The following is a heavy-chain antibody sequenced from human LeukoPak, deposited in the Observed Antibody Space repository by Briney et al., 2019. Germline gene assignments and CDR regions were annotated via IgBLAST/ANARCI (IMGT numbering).Heavy chain of an antibody. CDR1: GGSFSGYY. J-gene: IGHJ4*02. V-gene: IGHV4-34*01. Sequence: PSETLSLTCAVYGGSFSGYYWSWIRQPPGKGLEWIGEINHSGSTNYNPSLKSRVTISVDTSKNQFSLKLSSVTAADTAVYYCARHPLAVAGHFDYWGQGTLVTVSS. CDR3: ARHPLAVAGHFDY. D-gene: IGHD6-19*01. CDR2: INHSGST.